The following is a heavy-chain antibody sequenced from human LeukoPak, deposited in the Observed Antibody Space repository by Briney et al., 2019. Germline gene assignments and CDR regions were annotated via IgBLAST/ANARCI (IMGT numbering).Heavy chain of an antibody. Sequence: PGGSLRLSCAASGFTFSSYSMNWVRQAPGKGLEWVSSISSSSSYIYYADSVKGRFTISRDNAKNSLYLQMNSLRAEDTAVYYCARDLAGYSSGWSDYWGREPWSPSPQ. CDR1: GFTFSSYS. J-gene: IGHJ4*02. V-gene: IGHV3-21*01. CDR3: ARDLAGYSSGWSDY. D-gene: IGHD6-19*01. CDR2: ISSSSSYI.